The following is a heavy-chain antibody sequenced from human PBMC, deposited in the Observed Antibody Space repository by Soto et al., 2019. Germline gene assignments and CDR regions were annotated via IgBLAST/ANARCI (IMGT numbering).Heavy chain of an antibody. CDR1: GFTFNNYA. V-gene: IGHV3-30*09. CDR3: ARDRVYYYDSSGYYNFEY. CDR2: ISYDGNNQ. Sequence: QVQLVESGGGVVQPGRSLRLSCAASGFTFNNYAMHWVRQAPGKGLEWVAVISYDGNNQYYADSVKGRFAISRDNSKNTLYLQMNCLRDEDTAVYYCARDRVYYYDSSGYYNFEYWGQGSLVTVSS. J-gene: IGHJ4*02. D-gene: IGHD3-22*01.